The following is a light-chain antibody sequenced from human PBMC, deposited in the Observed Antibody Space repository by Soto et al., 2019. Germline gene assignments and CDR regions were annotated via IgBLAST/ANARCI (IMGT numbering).Light chain of an antibody. Sequence: QSALTQAASVSRSPGQSISIPCPATTSYFAYYGLVSWYQQHPGRAPKLLIYEVDKRPSGISVRFSGSKSGATASLTISGLLPEDVAVYFCCTYAGHVPKFGGGTK. CDR2: EVD. V-gene: IGLV2-23*02. J-gene: IGLJ2*01. CDR1: TSYFAYYGL. CDR3: CTYAGHVPK.